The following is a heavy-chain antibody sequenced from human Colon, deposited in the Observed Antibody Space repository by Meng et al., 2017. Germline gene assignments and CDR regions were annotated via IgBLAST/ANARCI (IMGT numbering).Heavy chain of an antibody. D-gene: IGHD6-13*01. CDR2: IKSDGSSI. J-gene: IGHJ4*02. V-gene: IGHV3-74*01. Sequence: GGSLRLSCAASGFTFSSYWMHWVRQAPGKGLVWVSRIKSDGSSISYADSVKGRFTISRDNAKNTLYLQMNSLSGEDTAAYYCARDRSIAAAGIDQWGQGTLVTVSS. CDR3: ARDRSIAAAGIDQ. CDR1: GFTFSSYW.